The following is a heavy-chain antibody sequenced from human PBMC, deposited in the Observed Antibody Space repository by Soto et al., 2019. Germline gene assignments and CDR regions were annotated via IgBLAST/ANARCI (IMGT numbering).Heavy chain of an antibody. CDR2: ISSSSSYI. CDR3: ARDVDHEFDY. V-gene: IGHV3-21*01. J-gene: IGHJ4*02. Sequence: SLRPSCASFEFNIGNRSINLVLQTPGKGLEWVSSISSSSSYIYYADSVKGRFTISRDNAKNSLYLQMNSLRAEDTAVYYCARDVDHEFDYWGQGTLLTVSS. CDR1: EFNIGNRS.